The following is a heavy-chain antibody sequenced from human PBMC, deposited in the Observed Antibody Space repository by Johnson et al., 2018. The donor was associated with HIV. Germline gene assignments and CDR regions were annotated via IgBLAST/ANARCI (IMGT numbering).Heavy chain of an antibody. D-gene: IGHD5-18*01. V-gene: IGHV3-74*01. J-gene: IGHJ3*02. Sequence: VQLVESGGGVVQPGRSLRLSCAASGFTFSSYGMHWVRQGPGKGLVWVSRINRDGSSTRYADSVKGRFTISRDNAKNTLYLQMNSLRAEDTAVYYCARERDTDMAGDAFDIWGQGTMVTVSS. CDR3: ARERDTDMAGDAFDI. CDR2: INRDGSST. CDR1: GFTFSSYG.